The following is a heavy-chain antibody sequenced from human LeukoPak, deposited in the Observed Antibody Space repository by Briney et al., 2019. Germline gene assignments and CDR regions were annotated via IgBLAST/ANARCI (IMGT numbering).Heavy chain of an antibody. J-gene: IGHJ3*02. Sequence: GGSLRLSCTASGFTFGDYAMSWFRQAPGKGLEWVSAISGSGGSTYYADSVKGRFTISRDNAKNSLYLQMNSLRAEDTAVYYCARIVSPKSFDIWGQGTMVTVSS. CDR3: ARIVSPKSFDI. V-gene: IGHV3-23*01. CDR2: ISGSGGST. CDR1: GFTFGDYA. D-gene: IGHD5/OR15-5a*01.